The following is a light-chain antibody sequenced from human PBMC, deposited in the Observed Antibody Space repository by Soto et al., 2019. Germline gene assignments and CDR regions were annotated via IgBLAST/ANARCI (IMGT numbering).Light chain of an antibody. CDR2: AAS. Sequence: DIQMTQSPSSLSASVGDRVTITCRASQDIYNYLAWYQQKPGKAPKLLIYAASTLDAGVPSRFSGSGSGTDFTLTISSLQPEDVATYYCHKYNSALLTFGQGTRLEIK. CDR3: HKYNSALLT. CDR1: QDIYNY. J-gene: IGKJ5*01. V-gene: IGKV1-27*01.